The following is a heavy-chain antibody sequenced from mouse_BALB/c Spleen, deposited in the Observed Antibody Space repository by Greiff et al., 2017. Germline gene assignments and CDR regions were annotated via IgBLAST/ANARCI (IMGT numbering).Heavy chain of an antibody. J-gene: IGHJ2*01. CDR2: IYPGGGYT. CDR3: ARRYYGSSFDYFDY. Sequence: QVQLQQSGAELVRPGTSVKISCTASGYTFTNYWLGWVKQRPGHGLEWIGDIYPGGGYTNYNEKFKGQATLTADTSSSTAYMQLSSLTSEDSAVYFCARRYYGSSFDYFDYWGQGTTLTVSA. V-gene: IGHV1-63*02. D-gene: IGHD1-1*01. CDR1: GYTFTNYW.